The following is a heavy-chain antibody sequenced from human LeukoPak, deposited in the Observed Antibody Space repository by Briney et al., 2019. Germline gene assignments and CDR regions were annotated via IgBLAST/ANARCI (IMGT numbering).Heavy chain of an antibody. J-gene: IGHJ4*02. Sequence: PSETLSLTCTVSGGSISGHYWGWIRQPPGKGLEWIGYIYYTGDTNYIPSLKSRVTISADTSKNQFSLRLGSVTAADTALYYCVRVVTGSVDHWGRGTLVTVSS. D-gene: IGHD1-26*01. CDR1: GGSISGHY. CDR2: IYYTGDT. CDR3: VRVVTGSVDH. V-gene: IGHV4-59*11.